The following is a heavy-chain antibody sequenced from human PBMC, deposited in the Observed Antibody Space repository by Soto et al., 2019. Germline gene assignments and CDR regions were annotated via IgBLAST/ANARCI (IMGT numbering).Heavy chain of an antibody. D-gene: IGHD6-13*01. CDR2: INHSGST. CDR3: TRRIRTHSSSWYQGAFDI. V-gene: IGHV4-34*01. Sequence: SETLSLTCAVYGGSFSGYYWSWIRQPPGKGLEWIGEINHSGSTNYNPSLKSRVTISVDTSKNQFSLKLSSVTAADTAVYYCTRRIRTHSSSWYQGAFDIWGQGTMVTVSS. CDR1: GGSFSGYY. J-gene: IGHJ3*02.